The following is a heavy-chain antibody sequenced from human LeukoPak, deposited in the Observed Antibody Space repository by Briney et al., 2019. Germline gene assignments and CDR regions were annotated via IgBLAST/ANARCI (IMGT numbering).Heavy chain of an antibody. CDR3: AGGAPYYFDY. CDR2: IYYSGST. J-gene: IGHJ4*02. D-gene: IGHD3-16*01. V-gene: IGHV4-39*01. Sequence: ASETLSLTCTVSGGSISSSSYYWGWIRQPPGKGLEWIGSIYYSGSTYYNPSLKSRVTISVDTSKNQFSLKPSSVTAADTAVYYCAGGAPYYFDYWGQGTLVTVSS. CDR1: GGSISSSSYY.